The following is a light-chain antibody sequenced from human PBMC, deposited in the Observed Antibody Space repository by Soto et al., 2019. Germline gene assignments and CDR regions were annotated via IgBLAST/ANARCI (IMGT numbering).Light chain of an antibody. Sequence: EIVLTQSPATLSVSPGERVILSCRASQSVGNNLAWYQQKVGQAPRLLISGSSTRATGFPARFSGSGSGTDFTLIISSLQSEDFAVYYCQQYNDWPITFGQGTRLEVK. CDR3: QQYNDWPIT. CDR1: QSVGNN. J-gene: IGKJ5*01. CDR2: GSS. V-gene: IGKV3-15*01.